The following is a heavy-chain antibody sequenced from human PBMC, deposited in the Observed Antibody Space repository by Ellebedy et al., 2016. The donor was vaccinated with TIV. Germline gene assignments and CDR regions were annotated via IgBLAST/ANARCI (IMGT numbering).Heavy chain of an antibody. CDR2: VKQDGSEE. V-gene: IGHV3-7*01. D-gene: IGHD6-19*01. CDR1: GFTFSNYW. CDR3: ARDQWLGRAYYFDS. J-gene: IGHJ4*02. Sequence: GESLKISCATSGFTFSNYWMSWVRQAPGKGLEWVANVKQDGSEENYVDSVKGRFSISRDNTKNSLYLQMNSLTGEDTAVYYCARDQWLGRAYYFDSWGQGALLTVSS.